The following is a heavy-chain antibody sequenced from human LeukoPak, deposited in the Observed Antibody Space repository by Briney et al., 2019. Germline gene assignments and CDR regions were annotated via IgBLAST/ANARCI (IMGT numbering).Heavy chain of an antibody. CDR2: FDPEDGET. J-gene: IGHJ4*02. D-gene: IGHD3-22*01. CDR1: GYTLTELS. V-gene: IGHV1-24*01. CDR3: ATDRRLNY. Sequence: ASVKVSCKVSGYTLTELSMHWVRQAPGKGLEWMGGFDPEDGETIYAQKFQGRVTVTEDTSTDTAYMELSSLRSEDTAVYYCATDRRLNYWGQGTLVTVSS.